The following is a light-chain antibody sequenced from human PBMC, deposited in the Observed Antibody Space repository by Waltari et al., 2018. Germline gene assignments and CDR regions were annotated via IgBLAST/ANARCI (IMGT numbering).Light chain of an antibody. Sequence: EIVLTQSPGTLSLPPGERATLSCRASQSVSRTLALYQQKPGQAPRLLIFGESNRATGIPDRFSCSGSETDFSLIITRLEPEDSAMYYCQHYVRLPATFGQGTKVEIK. J-gene: IGKJ1*01. V-gene: IGKV3-20*01. CDR3: QHYVRLPAT. CDR2: GES. CDR1: QSVSRT.